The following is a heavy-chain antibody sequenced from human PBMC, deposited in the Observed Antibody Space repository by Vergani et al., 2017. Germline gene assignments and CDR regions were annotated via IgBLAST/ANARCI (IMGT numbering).Heavy chain of an antibody. Sequence: QVQLQESGPGLVKPSETLSLTCAVSGYSISSGYYWGWIRQPPGKGLEWIWSIYHSGSTYYHPSLKSRVTISVDTSKNQFSLKLGSVIAADAAVYYCARHGGSGNFYHLFDSWGQGTLVTVSS. CDR1: GYSISSGYY. J-gene: IGHJ4*02. CDR3: ARHGGSGNFYHLFDS. V-gene: IGHV4-38-2*01. CDR2: IYHSGST. D-gene: IGHD3-10*01.